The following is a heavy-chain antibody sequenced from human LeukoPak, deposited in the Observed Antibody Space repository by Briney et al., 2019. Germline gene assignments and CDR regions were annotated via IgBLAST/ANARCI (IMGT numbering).Heavy chain of an antibody. Sequence: SETLSLTCAVYGGSFSGYYWSWIRQPPGKGLEWIGGINHSGSTNYNPSLKSRVTISVDTSKNQFSLKLSSVTAADTAVYYCARQDVVVVAATHEYNWFDPWGQGTLVTVSS. V-gene: IGHV4-34*01. CDR1: GGSFSGYY. CDR3: ARQDVVVVAATHEYNWFDP. CDR2: INHSGST. D-gene: IGHD2-15*01. J-gene: IGHJ5*02.